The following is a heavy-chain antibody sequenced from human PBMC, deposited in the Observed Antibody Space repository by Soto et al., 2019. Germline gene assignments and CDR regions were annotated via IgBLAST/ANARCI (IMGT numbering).Heavy chain of an antibody. V-gene: IGHV1-69*01. J-gene: IGHJ6*02. Sequence: QVQLVQSGAEVKKPGSSVKVSCKASGVTFSSYAISWVRQAPGQGLEWMGGIIPIFGTANYAQKFQGRVMITADESTRKDYMELINLSTEATAVYYSATHQYYYGSGSYYNFPPPYNYGMDVWGQGNTVTVPS. CDR2: IIPIFGTA. CDR1: GVTFSSYA. CDR3: ATHQYYYGSGSYYNFPPPYNYGMDV. D-gene: IGHD3-10*01.